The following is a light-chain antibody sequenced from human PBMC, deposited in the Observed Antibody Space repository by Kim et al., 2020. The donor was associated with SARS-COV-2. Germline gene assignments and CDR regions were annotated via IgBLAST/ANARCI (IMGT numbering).Light chain of an antibody. J-gene: IGLJ1*01. CDR1: SSYVGGYKY. V-gene: IGLV2-14*03. CDR2: DVT. CDR3: TSYTSSSTYV. Sequence: SIPIACTVTSSYVGGYKYVSWYQQYPNKAPKLVIYDVTERPSGVSSRFSGSKSGNTASLTISGLQTEDEGDYYCTSYTSSSTYVFGTGTKVTVL.